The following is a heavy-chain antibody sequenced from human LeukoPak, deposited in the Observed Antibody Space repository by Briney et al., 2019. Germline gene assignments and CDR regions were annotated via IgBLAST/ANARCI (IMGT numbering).Heavy chain of an antibody. CDR1: GFTFSDYY. J-gene: IGHJ4*02. D-gene: IGHD2-2*01. V-gene: IGHV3-11*01. Sequence: GRSLRPSCAASGFTFSDYYMSWIRQAPGKGLEWVSYISSSGSTIYYADSVKGRFTISRDNAKNSLYLQMNSLRAEDTAVYYCARGVSYAMPDYWGQGTLVTVSS. CDR2: ISSSGSTI. CDR3: ARGVSYAMPDY.